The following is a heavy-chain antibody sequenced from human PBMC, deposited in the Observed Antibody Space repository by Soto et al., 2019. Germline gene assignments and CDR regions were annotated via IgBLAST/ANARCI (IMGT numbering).Heavy chain of an antibody. Sequence: TSVKLSCKASGGTFSSYAISWVRQAPGQGLEWMGGIIPIFGTANYAQKFQGRVSMTTDTSTTTAYMELRSLRSDDTAVYYCARVVPGAEAWFGPWGQGTLVTVSS. D-gene: IGHD2-2*01. CDR2: IIPIFGTA. CDR1: GGTFSSYA. V-gene: IGHV1-69*05. CDR3: ARVVPGAEAWFGP. J-gene: IGHJ5*02.